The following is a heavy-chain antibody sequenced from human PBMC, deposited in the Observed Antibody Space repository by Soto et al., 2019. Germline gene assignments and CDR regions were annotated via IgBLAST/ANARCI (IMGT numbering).Heavy chain of an antibody. CDR2: IYYSGST. V-gene: IGHV4-59*01. J-gene: IGHJ4*02. CDR3: ARAGYWDSSGYYFDY. CDR1: GASISTYY. D-gene: IGHD3-22*01. Sequence: SETLSLTCTVSGASISTYYWSWIRRPPGKGLEWIGYIYYSGSTNYNPSLKSRVTISVDTSKNQFSLKLSSVTAADTAVYYCARAGYWDSSGYYFDYWGQGTLVTVSS.